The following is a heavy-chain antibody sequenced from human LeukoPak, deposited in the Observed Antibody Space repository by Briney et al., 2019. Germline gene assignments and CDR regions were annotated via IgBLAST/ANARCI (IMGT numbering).Heavy chain of an antibody. Sequence: GRSLRLSCAASGFTFRNYGMHWVRQAPGKGLEWVAVIRYDGSNKYYADSVKGRFTVSRDSSKNTLYLQMNGLRADDTAVYYCARGWGVPTSYFDYWGQGTLVTVSS. CDR2: IRYDGSNK. CDR3: ARGWGVPTSYFDY. D-gene: IGHD2-8*01. V-gene: IGHV3-33*01. J-gene: IGHJ4*02. CDR1: GFTFRNYG.